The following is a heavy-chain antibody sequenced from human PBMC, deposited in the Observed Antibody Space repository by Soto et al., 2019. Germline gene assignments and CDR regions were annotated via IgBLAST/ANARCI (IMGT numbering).Heavy chain of an antibody. CDR1: GYTFTSYD. CDR2: MNPNSGNT. D-gene: IGHD2-8*01. CDR3: EREKYAGYFDY. V-gene: IGHV1-8*02. J-gene: IGHJ4*02. Sequence: QVQLVQSGAEVKKPGASVKVSCKASGYTFTSYDINWVRQATGQGLAWMGWMNPNSGNTGYAQKFQGRVTMTRNTSISTTYKELSSLRSEETAVYCSEREKYAGYFDYWGQGTLFTVSS.